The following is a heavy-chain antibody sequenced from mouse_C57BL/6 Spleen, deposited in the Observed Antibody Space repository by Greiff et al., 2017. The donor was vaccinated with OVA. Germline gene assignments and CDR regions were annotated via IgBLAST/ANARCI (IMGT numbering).Heavy chain of an antibody. D-gene: IGHD1-1*01. CDR2: IWSGGST. Sequence: VQLVESGPGLVQPSQSLSITCTVSGFSLTSYGVHWVRQSPGKGLEWLGVIWSGGSTDYNAAFIYRLSISKDNSKSQVFFKMNSLQADDTAIYYCARKEYYYGSSSYAMDYWGQGTSVTVSS. CDR3: ARKEYYYGSSSYAMDY. V-gene: IGHV2-2*01. J-gene: IGHJ4*01. CDR1: GFSLTSYG.